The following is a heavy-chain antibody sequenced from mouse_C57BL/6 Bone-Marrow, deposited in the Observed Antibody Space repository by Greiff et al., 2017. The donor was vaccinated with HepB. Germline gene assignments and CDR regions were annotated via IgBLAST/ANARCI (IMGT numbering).Heavy chain of an antibody. D-gene: IGHD1-1*01. J-gene: IGHJ2*01. Sequence: VKLVESGPELVKPGASVKISCKASGYSFTDYNMNWVKQRPGQGLEWIGVINPGSGGTNYNEKFKGKATLTADKSSSTAYMQLSSLTSEDSAVYFCARRGYYGSSPHFDYWGQGTTLTVSS. CDR3: ARRGYYGSSPHFDY. CDR1: GYSFTDYN. V-gene: IGHV1-77*01. CDR2: INPGSGGT.